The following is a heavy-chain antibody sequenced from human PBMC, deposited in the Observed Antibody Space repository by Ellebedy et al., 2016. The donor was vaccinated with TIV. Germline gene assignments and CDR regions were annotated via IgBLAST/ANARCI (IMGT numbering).Heavy chain of an antibody. CDR2: IIPIFGAA. CDR3: AGDDRLGTYYGSAGS. CDR1: GGTFSSHA. V-gene: IGHV1-69*13. Sequence: SVKVSCXASGGTFSSHAISWVRQAPGQGHEWMGGIIPIFGAANYAQKFQDRVTITADESTSTVYMELSSLRSEDTAVYYCAGDDRLGTYYGSAGSWGQGTLVTVSS. D-gene: IGHD3-3*01. J-gene: IGHJ5*02.